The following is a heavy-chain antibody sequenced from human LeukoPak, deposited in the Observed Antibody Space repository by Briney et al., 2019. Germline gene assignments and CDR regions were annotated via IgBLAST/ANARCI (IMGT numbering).Heavy chain of an antibody. D-gene: IGHD2-8*01. CDR1: GFTFSSYS. Sequence: PGGSLRLSCAASGFTFSSYSMNWVRQAPGKGLEWVSSISSSSSYIYYADSVKGRFTISRDNAKNTLYLQMNSLRAEDTAVYYCASLTMVYAGNTDYWGQGTLVTVSS. CDR2: ISSSSSYI. V-gene: IGHV3-21*01. CDR3: ASLTMVYAGNTDY. J-gene: IGHJ4*02.